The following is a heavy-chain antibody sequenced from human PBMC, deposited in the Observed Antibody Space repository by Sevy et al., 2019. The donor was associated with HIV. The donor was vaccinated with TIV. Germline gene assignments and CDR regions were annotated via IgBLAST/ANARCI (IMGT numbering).Heavy chain of an antibody. CDR1: VLPFRNYA. Sequence: GGSLRLSCAASVLPFRNYAMNWVRQAPGKGLDWVSTIFASGENTYYADSVKGRFTISRDNSQRTLHLQMNSLRVEDTAVYYCAGARYDSSGSFDAFDMWGQGTMVTVSS. J-gene: IGHJ3*02. D-gene: IGHD3-22*01. CDR2: IFASGENT. V-gene: IGHV3-23*01. CDR3: AGARYDSSGSFDAFDM.